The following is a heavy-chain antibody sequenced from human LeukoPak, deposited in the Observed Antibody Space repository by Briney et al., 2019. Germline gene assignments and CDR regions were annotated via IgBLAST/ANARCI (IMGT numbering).Heavy chain of an antibody. CDR2: IRYDGSDK. CDR1: GFRFNKYG. V-gene: IGHV3-30*02. CDR3: AKDWDYNFWSNYDH. D-gene: IGHD3-3*01. J-gene: IGHJ4*02. Sequence: GGSLRLSCATSGFRFNKYGMHWVRQAPGKVLEWVAYIRYDGSDKHYGDSVKGRFTISRDDSKNTLYLQMSSLRAEDTAVYYCAKDWDYNFWSNYDHWGQGILVTVSS.